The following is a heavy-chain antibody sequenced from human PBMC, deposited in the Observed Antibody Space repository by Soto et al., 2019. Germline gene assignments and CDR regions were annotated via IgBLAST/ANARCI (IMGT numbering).Heavy chain of an antibody. Sequence: SETLSLTCTVSGGSISSYYWSWIRQPPGKGLEWIGYIYYSGSTNYNPSLKSRVTISVDTSKNQFSLKLSSVTAADTAVYYCARVTYSSSWFYFDYWGQGALVTVSS. CDR2: IYYSGST. J-gene: IGHJ4*02. CDR1: GGSISSYY. CDR3: ARVTYSSSWFYFDY. D-gene: IGHD6-13*01. V-gene: IGHV4-59*08.